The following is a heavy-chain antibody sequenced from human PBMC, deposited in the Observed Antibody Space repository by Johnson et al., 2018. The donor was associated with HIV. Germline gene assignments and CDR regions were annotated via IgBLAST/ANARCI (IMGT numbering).Heavy chain of an antibody. D-gene: IGHD5-18*01. J-gene: IGHJ3*02. V-gene: IGHV3-30-3*01. CDR2: MSFDGTNK. CDR1: GIIVTGTF. CDR3: SRRPSGYSRDALDI. Sequence: QVQLVESGGGLVQPGGSLRLSCAASGIIVTGTFMSWVRQAPGKGLDWVAAMSFDGTNKYYADSVRGRFTISRDNSKNTLYLQMNSLRPEDTAGDYCSRRPSGYSRDALDIWCQGTMVTVSS.